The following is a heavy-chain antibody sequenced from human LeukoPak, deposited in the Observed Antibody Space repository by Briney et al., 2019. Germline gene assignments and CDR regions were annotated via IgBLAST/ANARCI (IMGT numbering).Heavy chain of an antibody. V-gene: IGHV3-23*01. CDR2: ISGSGGST. Sequence: GGSLRLSCAASGFTLSTYAMTWVRQAPEKGLEWVSSISGSGGSTYYADSVKGRFTISRDNSKNTLYLQMNSLRVEDTAVYYCAKDPGYTSGSSFFDYWGQGTLVTVSS. J-gene: IGHJ4*02. CDR1: GFTLSTYA. CDR3: AKDPGYTSGSSFFDY. D-gene: IGHD6-19*01.